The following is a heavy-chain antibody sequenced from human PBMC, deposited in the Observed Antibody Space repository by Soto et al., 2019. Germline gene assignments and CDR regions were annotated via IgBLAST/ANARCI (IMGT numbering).Heavy chain of an antibody. J-gene: IGHJ6*02. D-gene: IGHD3-16*02. CDR3: AQGLSDNYYYYGMDV. CDR2: IIPIFGTA. V-gene: IGHV1-69*13. Sequence: ASVKVSCKASGGTFSSYAISWVRQAPGQGLEWMGGIIPIFGTADYAQKFQGRVTITADESTSTAYMELSSLRSEDTAVYYCAQGLSDNYYYYGMDVWGQGTTVTVSS. CDR1: GGTFSSYA.